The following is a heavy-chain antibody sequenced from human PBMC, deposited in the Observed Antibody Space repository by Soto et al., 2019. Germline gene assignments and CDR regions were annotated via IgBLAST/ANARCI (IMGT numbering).Heavy chain of an antibody. J-gene: IGHJ4*02. V-gene: IGHV4-4*02. CDR3: ARVAVAGTRFDY. D-gene: IGHD6-19*01. CDR2: IYHSGST. Sequence: SETLSLTCPVSGVSISSGDYYWSWIRQPPGKGLEWIGEIYHSGSTNYNPSLKSRVTISVDKSKNQFSLKLSSVTAADTAVYYCARVAVAGTRFDYWGQGTLVTVSS. CDR1: GVSISSGDYY.